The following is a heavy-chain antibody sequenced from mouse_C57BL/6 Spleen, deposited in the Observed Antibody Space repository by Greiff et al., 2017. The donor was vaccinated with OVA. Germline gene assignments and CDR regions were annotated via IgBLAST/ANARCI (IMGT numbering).Heavy chain of an antibody. CDR2: IDPETGGT. CDR1: GYTFTDYE. CDR3: TRRTTVVARAFDY. J-gene: IGHJ2*01. D-gene: IGHD1-1*01. V-gene: IGHV1-15*01. Sequence: QVQLQQSGAELVRPGASVTLSCKASGYTFTDYEMHWVKQTPVHGLEWIGAIDPETGGTAYNQKFKGKAILTADKSSSTAYMELRSLTSEDSAVYYCTRRTTVVARAFDYWGQGTTLTVSS.